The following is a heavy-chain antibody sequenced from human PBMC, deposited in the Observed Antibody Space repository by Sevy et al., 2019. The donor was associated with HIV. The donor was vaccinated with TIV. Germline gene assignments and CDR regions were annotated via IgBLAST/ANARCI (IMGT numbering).Heavy chain of an antibody. Sequence: GGSLRLSCAASGFTFSSYGMHWVRQAPGKGLEWVAVISYDGSNKYYADSVKGRFTISRDNSKNTLYQQMNSLRAEDTAVYYCAKVSGRGFGESAFDYWGQGTLVTVSS. D-gene: IGHD3-10*01. J-gene: IGHJ4*02. CDR1: GFTFSSYG. V-gene: IGHV3-30*18. CDR2: ISYDGSNK. CDR3: AKVSGRGFGESAFDY.